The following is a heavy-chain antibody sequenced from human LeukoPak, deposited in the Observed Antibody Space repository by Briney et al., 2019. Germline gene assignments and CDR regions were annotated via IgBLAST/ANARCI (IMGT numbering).Heavy chain of an antibody. D-gene: IGHD2-2*01. J-gene: IGHJ5*02. V-gene: IGHV1-46*01. CDR1: GYTFTSYY. CDR3: ARGPDRTYCSSTSCLNWFDP. CDR2: INPSGGST. Sequence: ASVKVSCKASGYTFTSYYMHWVRQAPGQGLEWMGIINPSGGSTSYAQKFQGRVTITRDMSTSTVYMELSSLRSEDTAVYYCARGPDRTYCSSTSCLNWFDPWGQGTLVTVSS.